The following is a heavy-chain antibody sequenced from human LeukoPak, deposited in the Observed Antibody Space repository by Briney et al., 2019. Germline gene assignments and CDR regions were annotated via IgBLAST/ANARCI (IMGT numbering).Heavy chain of an antibody. Sequence: PSETLSLTCTVSGGSISSYYWSWIRQPPGEGLEWIGYIYYSGSTNYNPSLKSRVTISVDTSKNQFSLKLSSVTAADTAVYYCARGYSSSWARGNWFDPWGQGTLVTVSS. CDR1: GGSISSYY. V-gene: IGHV4-59*01. D-gene: IGHD6-13*01. CDR3: ARGYSSSWARGNWFDP. CDR2: IYYSGST. J-gene: IGHJ5*02.